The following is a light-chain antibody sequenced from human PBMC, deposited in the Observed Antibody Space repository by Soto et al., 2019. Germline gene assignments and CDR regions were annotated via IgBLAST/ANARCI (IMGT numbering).Light chain of an antibody. CDR3: QHYAGAPLT. CDR1: QSVTSDY. Sequence: EKVLKQYLCTLSLSPGQRSTLXYLSSQSVTSDYLVWYQQKPGQAPRLLIFGASIRATGIPDRFSGSGSGTDFTLTITRLEPEDFAVYYCQHYAGAPLTFGGGTKVDIK. J-gene: IGKJ4*01. V-gene: IGKV3-20*01. CDR2: GAS.